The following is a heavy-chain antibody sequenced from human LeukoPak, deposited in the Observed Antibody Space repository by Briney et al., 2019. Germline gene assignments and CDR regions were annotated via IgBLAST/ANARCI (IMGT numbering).Heavy chain of an antibody. D-gene: IGHD3-9*01. J-gene: IGHJ5*02. CDR2: IKQDGSEK. CDR1: GFTFSSYW. CDR3: ARGYYDILTGPFFAWFDP. V-gene: IGHV3-7*01. Sequence: PGGSLRLSCAASGFTFSSYWMSWVRQAPGKGLEWVANIKQDGSEKYYVDSVKGRFTISRDNAKNSLYLQMNSLRAEDTAVYYCARGYYDILTGPFFAWFDPWGQGTLVTVSS.